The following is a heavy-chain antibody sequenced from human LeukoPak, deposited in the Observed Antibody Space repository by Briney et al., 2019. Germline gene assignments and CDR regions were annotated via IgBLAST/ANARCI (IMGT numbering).Heavy chain of an antibody. V-gene: IGHV4-34*01. J-gene: IGHJ5*02. CDR3: ARARRITMIVVVLNWFDP. Sequence: SETLSLTCTVSGGSISSYYWSWIRQPPGKGLEWIGEINHSGSTNYNPSLKSRVTISVDTSKNQFSLKLSSVTAADTAVYYCARARRITMIVVVLNWFDPWGQGTLVTVSS. CDR1: GGSISSYY. CDR2: INHSGST. D-gene: IGHD3-22*01.